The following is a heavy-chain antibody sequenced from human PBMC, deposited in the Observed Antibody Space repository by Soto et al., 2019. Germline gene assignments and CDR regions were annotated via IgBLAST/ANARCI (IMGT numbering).Heavy chain of an antibody. Sequence: EVQLVETGGGVIQPGGSLKLSCVVSGFTVSSNYMSWVRQAPGKGLEWVSVIYSGGSTYNADSVKGRFTISRDNSKNTPFLQMNNLRVEDTAVYYCVREKKRYNSSWYSFDSWGQGTLVIVSS. CDR2: IYSGGST. CDR3: VREKKRYNSSWYSFDS. D-gene: IGHD6-13*01. CDR1: GFTVSSNY. J-gene: IGHJ5*01. V-gene: IGHV3-53*02.